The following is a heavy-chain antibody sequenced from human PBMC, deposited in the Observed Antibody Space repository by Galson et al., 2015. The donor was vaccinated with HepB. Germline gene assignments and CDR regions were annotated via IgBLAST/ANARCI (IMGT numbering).Heavy chain of an antibody. CDR3: ARGNNPNY. Sequence: SLRLSCAASGFTFSSYWMHWVRQVPGKGLVWVSRINSDGSYITYADSVKGRFTISRDNAKNTLYLQMNSPRADDTAVYYCARGNNPNYWGQGTLVTVSS. CDR2: INSDGSYI. V-gene: IGHV3-74*01. D-gene: IGHD1/OR15-1a*01. CDR1: GFTFSSYW. J-gene: IGHJ4*02.